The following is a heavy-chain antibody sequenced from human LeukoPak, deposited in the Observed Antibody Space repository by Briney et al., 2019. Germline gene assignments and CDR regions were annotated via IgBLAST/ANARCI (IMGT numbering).Heavy chain of an antibody. CDR2: IYYSGST. V-gene: IGHV4-39*02. Sequence: SETLSLTCTVSGGSISSSSYYWGWIRQPPGKGLEWIGSIYYSGSTYYNPSLKSRVTVSVDTSKNQFSLKLSSVTAADTAVYYCARDREAVDFDYWGQGTLVTVSS. J-gene: IGHJ4*02. CDR3: ARDREAVDFDY. CDR1: GGSISSSSYY.